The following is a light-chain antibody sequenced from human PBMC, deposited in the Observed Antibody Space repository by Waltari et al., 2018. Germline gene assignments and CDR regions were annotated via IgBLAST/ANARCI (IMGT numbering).Light chain of an antibody. J-gene: IGKJ5*01. CDR1: QSVSSN. Sequence: EIVMTQSPATLSVSPGETATLSCRASQSVSSNVAWYQKKPGQAPRLLNYDASTRATSIPSRFRGSGSGTDFTLTISSLQSVDVSFYYRQQYKRWPPITFGQGTRLEIK. CDR3: QQYKRWPPIT. CDR2: DAS. V-gene: IGKV3-15*01.